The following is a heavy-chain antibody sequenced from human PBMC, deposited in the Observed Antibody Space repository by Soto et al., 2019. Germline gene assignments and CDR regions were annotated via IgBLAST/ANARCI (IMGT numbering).Heavy chain of an antibody. Sequence: PGGSLRLSCAASGFTFSIYSMNWVRQAPGKGLEWVSYIMPGSSHIFYADSVKGRFTISRDNSKNTLYLQMGSLGAEDMAVYYCARGPGYYFDYWGQGTLVTVSS. CDR3: ARGPGYYFDY. CDR2: IMPGSSHI. J-gene: IGHJ4*02. V-gene: IGHV3-48*01. CDR1: GFTFSIYS.